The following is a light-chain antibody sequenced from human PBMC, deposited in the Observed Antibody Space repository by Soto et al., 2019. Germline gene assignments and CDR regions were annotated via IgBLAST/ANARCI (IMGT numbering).Light chain of an antibody. J-gene: IGKJ4*01. CDR3: RQYGRSLGFA. CDR2: GAS. CDR1: QSVSSSY. V-gene: IGKV3-20*01. Sequence: EIVMTQPPATLSVSPGERATLSCRASQSVSSSYLAWYKRKPGQAPRLLIYGASTRATGIPARFSGSGSGTDVTLTISRLEPEDFAVYYCRQYGRSLGFAFGGGTKVDIK.